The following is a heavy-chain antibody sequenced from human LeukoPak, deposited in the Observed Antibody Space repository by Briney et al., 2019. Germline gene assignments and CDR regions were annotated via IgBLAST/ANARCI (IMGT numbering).Heavy chain of an antibody. D-gene: IGHD4-17*01. V-gene: IGHV1-2*02. CDR1: GYTFTGYY. CDR2: INPNSGGT. J-gene: IGHJ3*02. CDR3: ARDAYGDYTSGALDI. Sequence: ASVKVSCKASGYTFTGYYMHWVRQAPGQGLEGMGWINPNSGGTNYAQKFQGRVTMTRDTSISTAYMELSRLRSDDTAVYYCARDAYGDYTSGALDIWGQGTMVTVSS.